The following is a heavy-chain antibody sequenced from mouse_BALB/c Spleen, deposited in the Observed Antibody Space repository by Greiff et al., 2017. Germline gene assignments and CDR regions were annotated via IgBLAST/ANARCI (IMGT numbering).Heavy chain of an antibody. CDR2: ISTYYGDA. CDR1: GYTFTDYA. D-gene: IGHD2-1*01. Sequence: QVQLKESGAELVRPGVSVKISCKGSGYTFTDYAMHWVKQSHAKSLEWIGVISTYYGDASYNQKFKGKATMTVDKSSSTAYMELARLTSEDSAIYYCARGGNYLSWFAYWGQGTLVTVSA. V-gene: IGHV1S137*01. J-gene: IGHJ3*01. CDR3: ARGGNYLSWFAY.